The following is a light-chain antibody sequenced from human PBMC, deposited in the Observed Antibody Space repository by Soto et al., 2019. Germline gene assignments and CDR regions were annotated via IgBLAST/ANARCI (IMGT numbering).Light chain of an antibody. J-gene: IGKJ4*01. V-gene: IGKV3-11*01. CDR2: DAS. CDR3: QQRSNWHPLT. CDR1: QSVSSC. Sequence: EIVLTQSPATLSLSPGERATLSCRASQSVSSCLAWYQQKPGQAPRLLIYDASNRATGIPARFSGSGSGTDFTLTNSSLEPDDFAVYYCQQRSNWHPLTFGGGTKVEIK.